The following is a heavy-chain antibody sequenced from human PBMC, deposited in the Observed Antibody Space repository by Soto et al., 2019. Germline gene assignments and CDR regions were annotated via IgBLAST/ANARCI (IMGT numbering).Heavy chain of an antibody. J-gene: IGHJ6*02. D-gene: IGHD1-26*01. V-gene: IGHV5-10-1*01. CDR3: ARLPEYSGSTTRYGMDV. CDR2: IDPSDSYT. CDR1: GYSFTSYW. Sequence: PGESVKISCXGSGYSFTSYWISWVRQMPGKGLEWMGRIDPSDSYTNYSPSFQGHVTISADKSISTAYLQWSSLKASDTAMYYCARLPEYSGSTTRYGMDVWGQGTTVTVSS.